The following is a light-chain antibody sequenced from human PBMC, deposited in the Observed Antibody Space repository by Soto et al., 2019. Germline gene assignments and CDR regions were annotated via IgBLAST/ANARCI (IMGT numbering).Light chain of an antibody. CDR2: NNI. CDR3: QSYDTMLSGPGV. CDR1: SFNIGAGYD. V-gene: IGLV1-40*01. J-gene: IGLJ2*01. Sequence: QPVLTQPPSVSGAPGQRVTISCTGSSFNIGAGYDVHWYQQLPGTAPKLLIYNNINRPSGVPDRFSGSKSGTSASLAITGLQPEDVADYYCQSYDTMLSGPGVFGGGTKLTVL.